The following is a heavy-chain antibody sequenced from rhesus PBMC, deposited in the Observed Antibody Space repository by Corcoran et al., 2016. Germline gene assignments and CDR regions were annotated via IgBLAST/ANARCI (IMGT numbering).Heavy chain of an antibody. CDR3: ARGRTLGFDY. J-gene: IGHJ4*01. CDR1: GSSFNNYW. Sequence: EVQLVQSGAEVNRPGESLKISCKHSGSSFNNYWISWVRQLSGKGLGWMVAIDPSNSEARYSPSCQGQVTISADKSITTAYLQWSSLKASDTATYYCARGRTLGFDYWGQGVLVTVSS. V-gene: IGHV5-20*02. CDR2: IDPSNSEA. D-gene: IGHD2-39*01.